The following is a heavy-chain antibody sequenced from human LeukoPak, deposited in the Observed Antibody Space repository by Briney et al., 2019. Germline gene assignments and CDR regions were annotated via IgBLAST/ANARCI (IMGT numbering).Heavy chain of an antibody. V-gene: IGHV3-23*01. D-gene: IGHD4-17*01. CDR1: GFTFGNYA. CDR3: SVTTNLPFDY. J-gene: IGHJ4*02. CDR2: ITATGVST. Sequence: GGSLRLSCAASGFTFGNYAMSWVRQAPGKGLEWVSAITATGVSTFYADSVKGRFTISRDNSKNTLYLQMNSLRADDTAVYYCSVTTNLPFDYWGQGTLVTVSS.